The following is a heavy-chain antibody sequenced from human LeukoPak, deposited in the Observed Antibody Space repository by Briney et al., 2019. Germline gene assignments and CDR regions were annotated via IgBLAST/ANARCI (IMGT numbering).Heavy chain of an antibody. J-gene: IGHJ4*02. CDR1: GFTFSSYA. CDR2: ISSSSSYI. CDR3: AGDRGGSYDYFDY. V-gene: IGHV3-21*01. Sequence: KPGGSLRLSCAASGFTFSSYAMNWVRQAPGKGLEWVSSISSSSSYIYYADSVKGRFTISRDNAKNSLYLQMNSLRAEDTAVYYCAGDRGGSYDYFDYWGRGTLVTVSS. D-gene: IGHD1-26*01.